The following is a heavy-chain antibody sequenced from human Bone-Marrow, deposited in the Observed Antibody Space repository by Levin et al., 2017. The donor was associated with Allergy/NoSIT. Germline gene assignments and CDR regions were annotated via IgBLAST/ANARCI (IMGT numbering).Heavy chain of an antibody. CDR3: ARGALIAVAGTPFWFDP. V-gene: IGHV4-39*01. CDR1: GDSISTRSYY. Sequence: SQTLSLPCTVSGDSISTRSYYWGWIRQPPGKGLEWIGSIYYSGSTYYNPSLKSRVTISVDTSKNQFSLKLSSVTAADTAVYYCARGALIAVAGTPFWFDPWGQGTLVTVSS. D-gene: IGHD6-19*01. CDR2: IYYSGST. J-gene: IGHJ5*02.